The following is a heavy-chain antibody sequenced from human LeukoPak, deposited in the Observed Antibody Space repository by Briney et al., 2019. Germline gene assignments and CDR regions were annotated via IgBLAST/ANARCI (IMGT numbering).Heavy chain of an antibody. V-gene: IGHV1-8*01. J-gene: IGHJ4*02. CDR3: ARGPTMIVVVITGTYYFDY. D-gene: IGHD3-22*01. CDR1: GYTFTSYD. Sequence: ASVKVSCKASGYTFTSYDINWVRQATGQGLEWMGWMNPNSGNTGYAQKFQGRVTMTRNTSISTAYMELSSLRSEDTAVYYCARGPTMIVVVITGTYYFDYWGRGTLVTVSS. CDR2: MNPNSGNT.